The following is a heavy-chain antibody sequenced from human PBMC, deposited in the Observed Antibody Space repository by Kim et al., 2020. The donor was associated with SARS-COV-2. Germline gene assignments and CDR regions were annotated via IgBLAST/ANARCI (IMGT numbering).Heavy chain of an antibody. CDR2: ISGDGGST. CDR1: GFTFDDYA. D-gene: IGHD2-2*01. CDR3: AKDQYCSSTSCYGRGTWGLRYYGLDV. Sequence: GGSLRLSCAASGFTFDDYAMHWVRQAPGKGLEWVSLISGDGGSTYYADSVKGRFTISRDNSKNSLYLQMNSLRTEDTALYYCAKDQYCSSTSCYGRGTWGLRYYGLDVWGQGTTVTVSS. V-gene: IGHV3-43*02. J-gene: IGHJ6*02.